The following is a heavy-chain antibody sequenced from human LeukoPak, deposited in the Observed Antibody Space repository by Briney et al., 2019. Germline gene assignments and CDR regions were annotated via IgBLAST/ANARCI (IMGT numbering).Heavy chain of an antibody. V-gene: IGHV1-18*01. CDR1: GYTFTSYG. Sequence: GASVKVSCKASGYTFTSYGISWVRQAPGQGLEWMGWISAYNGNTNYAQKLQGRVTMTTDTSTSTAYMELRSLRSDDTAVYYCARDARLIYYYGMDAWGQGTTVTVSS. CDR2: ISAYNGNT. CDR3: ARDARLIYYYGMDA. J-gene: IGHJ6*02.